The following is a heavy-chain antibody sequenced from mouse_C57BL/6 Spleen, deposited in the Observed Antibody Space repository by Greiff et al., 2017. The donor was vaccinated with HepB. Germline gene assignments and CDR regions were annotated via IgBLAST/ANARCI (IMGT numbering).Heavy chain of an antibody. CDR1: GYSITSGYY. CDR3: AGGELGSDAMDY. CDR2: ISYDGSN. V-gene: IGHV3-6*01. Sequence: VQLQQSGPGLVKPSQSLSLTCSVTGYSITSGYYWNWIRQFPGNKLEWMGYISYDGSNNYNPSLKNRISITRDTSKNQFFLKLNSVTTEDTATYYCAGGELGSDAMDYWGQGTSVTVSS. D-gene: IGHD3-1*01. J-gene: IGHJ4*01.